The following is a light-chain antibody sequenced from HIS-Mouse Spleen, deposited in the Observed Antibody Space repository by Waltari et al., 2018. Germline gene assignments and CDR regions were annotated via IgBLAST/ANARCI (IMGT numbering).Light chain of an antibody. J-gene: IGLJ2*01. CDR2: EVS. CDR3: SSYAGSNKLV. CDR1: SSDVGGYNY. V-gene: IGLV2-8*01. Sequence: QSALTQPPSASGPPGPSVTISCTGTSSDVGGYNYVSWYQQNPGKAPKRMMYEVSKRPSRGPDRFSGSKSGNTASLTVAGLQAEDEADYYCSSYAGSNKLVFGGGTKLTVL.